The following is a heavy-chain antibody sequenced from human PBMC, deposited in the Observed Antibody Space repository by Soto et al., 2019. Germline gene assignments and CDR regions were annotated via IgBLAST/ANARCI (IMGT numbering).Heavy chain of an antibody. D-gene: IGHD3-3*01. Sequence: SETLSLTCAVYGGSFSGYYWSWIRQPPGKGLEWIGEINHSGSTNYNPSLKSRVTISVDTSKNQFSLKLSSVTAADTAVYYCARRKYDFWSGYYLGYWGQGTLVTVST. J-gene: IGHJ4*02. CDR2: INHSGST. CDR3: ARRKYDFWSGYYLGY. CDR1: GGSFSGYY. V-gene: IGHV4-34*01.